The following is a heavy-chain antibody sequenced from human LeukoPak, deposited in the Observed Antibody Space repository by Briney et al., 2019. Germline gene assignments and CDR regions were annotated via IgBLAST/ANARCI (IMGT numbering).Heavy chain of an antibody. V-gene: IGHV3-73*01. D-gene: IGHD3-16*01. J-gene: IGHJ5*02. CDR3: TRQDDYVWGSIDP. Sequence: GGSLRLSCAASGFTFSGSAMHWVRQAPGKGLEWVGRIRSKANSYATAYAASVKGRFTISRDDSKNTAYLQMNSLKTEDTAVYYCTRQDDYVWGSIDPWGQGTLVTVSS. CDR2: IRSKANSYAT. CDR1: GFTFSGSA.